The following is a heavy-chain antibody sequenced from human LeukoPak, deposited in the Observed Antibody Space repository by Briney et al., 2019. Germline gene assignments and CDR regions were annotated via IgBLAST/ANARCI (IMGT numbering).Heavy chain of an antibody. CDR1: GFTFDDYA. J-gene: IGHJ4*02. V-gene: IGHV3-30*02. Sequence: QPGGSLRLSCAASGFTFDDYAMSWVRQAPGKGLKWVAFIRYDGSNKNYADSVKGRFTISRDNSKNTLYLQMNSLRPEDTAVYYCAKDYGSWANYFDYWGQGTLVTVSS. CDR3: AKDYGSWANYFDY. CDR2: IRYDGSNK. D-gene: IGHD2-15*01.